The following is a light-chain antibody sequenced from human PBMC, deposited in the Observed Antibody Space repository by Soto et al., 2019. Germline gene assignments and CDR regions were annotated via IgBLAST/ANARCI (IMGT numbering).Light chain of an antibody. CDR2: DAS. CDR3: QQYNSYSRT. V-gene: IGKV1-5*01. J-gene: IGKJ5*01. CDR1: QSISTW. Sequence: DIQMTQSPSSLSASVGDRVTITCRASQSISTWLAWYQQKPGKPPKLLIYDASRLESGVPSRFSGSGSGTEFTLTITSLQADDFAAYYCQQYNSYSRTFGQGTRLEIK.